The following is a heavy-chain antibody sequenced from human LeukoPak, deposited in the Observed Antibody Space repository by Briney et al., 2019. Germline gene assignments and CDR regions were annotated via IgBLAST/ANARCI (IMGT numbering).Heavy chain of an antibody. CDR3: AREGRIAVAGPDY. J-gene: IGHJ4*02. CDR1: GFTFSSYG. V-gene: IGHV3-33*01. CDR2: IWYDGSNK. D-gene: IGHD6-19*01. Sequence: GGSLRLSCAASGFTFSSYGMHWVRQAPGKGLEWVAVIWYDGSNKYYADSVKGRFTISRDNSKNTLYLQMNSLRAEDTAVYYCAREGRIAVAGPDYWGQGTLVTVS.